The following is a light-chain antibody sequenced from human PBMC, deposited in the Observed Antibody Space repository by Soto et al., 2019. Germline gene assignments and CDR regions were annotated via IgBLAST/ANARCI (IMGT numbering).Light chain of an antibody. V-gene: IGKV3-15*01. CDR3: QQYNQWPLT. Sequence: EIMMTQSPGNLSVFPGERATLSCRASQSVRGDLAWYQKKPGQPPRLLIYGASTRATDIPARFGGGGSGTEFTLTISSLLSEDSATYYCQQYNQWPLTFGGGTKVEIK. CDR2: GAS. J-gene: IGKJ4*01. CDR1: QSVRGD.